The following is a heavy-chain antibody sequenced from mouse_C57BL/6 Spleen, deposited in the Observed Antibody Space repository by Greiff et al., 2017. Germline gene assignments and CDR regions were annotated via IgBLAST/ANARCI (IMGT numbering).Heavy chain of an antibody. Sequence: EVQRVESGGGLVKPGGSLKLSCAASGFTFSDYGMHWVRQAPEKGLEWVAYISSGSSTIYYADTVKGRCTISRDNAKNTLFLQMTSLRSEDTAMYYCARDVSQLRHEDYFDYWGQGTTLTVSS. CDR1: GFTFSDYG. V-gene: IGHV5-17*01. D-gene: IGHD3-2*02. CDR2: ISSGSSTI. J-gene: IGHJ2*01. CDR3: ARDVSQLRHEDYFDY.